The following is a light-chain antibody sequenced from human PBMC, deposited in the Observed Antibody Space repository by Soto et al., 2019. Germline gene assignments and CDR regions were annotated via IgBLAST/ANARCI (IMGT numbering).Light chain of an antibody. J-gene: IGKJ5*01. CDR2: AAS. CDR1: QSISSY. CDR3: QQTYSTPPIT. Sequence: NQMTQTPSYLKASVRDRVTITSRTSQSISSYLNWYQQKPGKGPKVLIYAASSLQSGVPSRFSGSGSGTAFTLTISSLQPEDFATYYCQQTYSTPPITFGQGTRLEI. V-gene: IGKV1-39*01.